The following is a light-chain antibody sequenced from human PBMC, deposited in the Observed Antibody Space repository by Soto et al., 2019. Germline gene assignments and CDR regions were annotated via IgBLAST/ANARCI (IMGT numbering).Light chain of an antibody. CDR1: SSNIGAHYD. CDR2: GNG. J-gene: IGLJ2*01. Sequence: QLVLTQPPSVSGAPGQRVTISCTGSSSNIGAHYDVHWYKHLPGTAPTLLIYGNGNRPSGVPDRISGSKSGTSASLAITGLQADDEADYYCQSFDSSVSGPVVFGGGTKLTVL. CDR3: QSFDSSVSGPVV. V-gene: IGLV1-40*01.